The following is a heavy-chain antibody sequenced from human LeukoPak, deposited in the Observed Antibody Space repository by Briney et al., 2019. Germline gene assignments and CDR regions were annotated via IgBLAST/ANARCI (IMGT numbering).Heavy chain of an antibody. Sequence: PGGSLRLSCAASGFTFSSYSMNWVRQAPGKGLEWVSSISSSSSYIYYADLVKGRFTISRDNAKNSLYLQMNSLRTEDTAVYYCARSRSDAFDIWGQGTMVTVSS. D-gene: IGHD1-14*01. CDR3: ARSRSDAFDI. CDR1: GFTFSSYS. V-gene: IGHV3-21*01. CDR2: ISSSSSYI. J-gene: IGHJ3*02.